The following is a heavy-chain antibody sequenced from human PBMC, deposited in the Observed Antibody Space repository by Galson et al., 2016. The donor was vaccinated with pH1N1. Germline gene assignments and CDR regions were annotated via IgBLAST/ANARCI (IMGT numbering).Heavy chain of an antibody. Sequence: SVKVSCKASGYSFTRYYIHWVRQAPGQGFEWMGVIDPSSGGTTYAQRFQGRLTLTSDTSSITVSMELSRLTSEDTALYSCARDLARQRHHWGQGTLVTVSS. CDR3: ARDLARQRHH. CDR1: GYSFTRYY. CDR2: IDPSSGGT. V-gene: IGHV1-46*01. J-gene: IGHJ5*02.